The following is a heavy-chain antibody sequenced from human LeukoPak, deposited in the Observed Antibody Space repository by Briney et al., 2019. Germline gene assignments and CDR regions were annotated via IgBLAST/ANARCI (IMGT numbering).Heavy chain of an antibody. D-gene: IGHD5-18*01. J-gene: IGHJ4*02. CDR3: ARATAMVSGIFDY. CDR2: IIPIFGTA. V-gene: IGHV1-69*05. CDR1: GGTCSSYA. Sequence: ASVKVSCKASGGTCSSYAISWVRQAPGQGLEWMGGIIPIFGTANYAQKFQGKVTITTDESTSTAYMELSSLRSEDTAVYYCARATAMVSGIFDYWGQGTLVTVSS.